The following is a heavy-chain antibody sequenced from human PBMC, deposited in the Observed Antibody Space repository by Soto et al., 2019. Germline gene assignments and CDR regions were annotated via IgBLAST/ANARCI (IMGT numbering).Heavy chain of an antibody. CDR1: GGLFSSFA. V-gene: IGHV1-69*01. D-gene: IGHD3-16*01. Sequence: QEQLVQSGAEVKKPGSSVKVSCKDSGGLFSSFAISWVRQAPGQGLEWMGGIIPVFGTTNYAQKFQGRVTITADESTNTAYRELSSLTSDDWAMYYWARGGGPYVWVNGFWGQGTQVTVSS. CDR3: ARGGGPYVWVNGF. J-gene: IGHJ4*02. CDR2: IIPVFGTT.